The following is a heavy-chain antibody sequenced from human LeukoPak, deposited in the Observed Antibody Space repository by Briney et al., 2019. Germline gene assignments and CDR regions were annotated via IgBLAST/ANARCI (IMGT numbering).Heavy chain of an antibody. CDR1: GGSMSRYY. Sequence: SETLSLTCTVSGGSMSRYYWGWIRQPPGKGLEWIGYVYDSGITSYNPSLKSRVTISADTSKNQFSLNLISVTAADTAVYYCARHPGIQLRIDNWGQGTLVTVSS. CDR2: VYDSGIT. CDR3: ARHPGIQLRIDN. V-gene: IGHV4-59*08. J-gene: IGHJ4*02. D-gene: IGHD5-18*01.